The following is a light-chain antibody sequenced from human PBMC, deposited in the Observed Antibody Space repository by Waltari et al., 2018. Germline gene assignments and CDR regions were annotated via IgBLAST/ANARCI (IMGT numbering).Light chain of an antibody. J-gene: IGLJ3*02. CDR2: DVF. Sequence: QSALTQPASVSGSPGQSITISCTGTSRDVGFYNYVSWYQQHPGKAPTLMIYDVFERPPGVFNRFSGPKSGNTASLTISGLQAEDEANYYCNSYAGSSSWVFGGGTKLTVL. CDR1: SRDVGFYNY. CDR3: NSYAGSSSWV. V-gene: IGLV2-14*03.